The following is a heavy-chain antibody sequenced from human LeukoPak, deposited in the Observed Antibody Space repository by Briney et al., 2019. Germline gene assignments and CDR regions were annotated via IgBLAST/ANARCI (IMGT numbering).Heavy chain of an antibody. CDR2: ISSSSSTI. Sequence: GGSLRLSCAASGFTFSSYSMNWVRQAPGKGLEWVSYISSSSSTIYYADSVKGRFTISRDNAKNSLYLQMNSLRDEDTAVYYCARQNPRGYSGYVLLWGQGTLVTVSS. V-gene: IGHV3-48*02. J-gene: IGHJ4*02. CDR1: GFTFSSYS. CDR3: ARQNPRGYSGYVLL. D-gene: IGHD5-12*01.